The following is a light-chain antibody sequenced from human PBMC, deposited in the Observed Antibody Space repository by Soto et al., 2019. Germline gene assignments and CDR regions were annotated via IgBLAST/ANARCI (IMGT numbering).Light chain of an antibody. J-gene: IGLJ1*01. CDR1: SSNIGSNT. CDR2: SNN. Sequence: QSVLTQPPSASGTPWQWVTISCSGSSSNIGSNTVNWYQQLPGTAPKLLIYSNNQRPSGVPDRFSGSKSGTSASLAISGLQSEDEADYYCAAWDDSLNGYVFGTGTKVTVL. CDR3: AAWDDSLNGYV. V-gene: IGLV1-44*01.